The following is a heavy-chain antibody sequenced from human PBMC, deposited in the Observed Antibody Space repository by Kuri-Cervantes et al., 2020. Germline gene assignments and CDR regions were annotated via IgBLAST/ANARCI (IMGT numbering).Heavy chain of an antibody. Sequence: GESLKISCAASGFALINYAMHWVRQAPGKGPEYVSSISTNGHTTYYADSVKGRFTVSRDNSKNTVFLQMGSLRTEDMAVYYCARGSSYGYSYFDYWGQGSLVTVSS. CDR2: ISTNGHTT. CDR3: ARGSSYGYSYFDY. CDR1: GFALINYA. J-gene: IGHJ4*02. V-gene: IGHV3-64*02. D-gene: IGHD5-18*01.